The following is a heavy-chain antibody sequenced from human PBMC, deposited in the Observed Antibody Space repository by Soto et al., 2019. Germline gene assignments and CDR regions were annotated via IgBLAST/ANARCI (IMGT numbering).Heavy chain of an antibody. V-gene: IGHV4-31*03. Sequence: TLSLTCTVSGGSISSGGYYWSWIRQHPGKGLECIGYIYYSGSTYYNPSLKSRVTISVDTSKSQFSLKLSSVTAADTAVYYCARLVYDSRLNYLYFAYWGPGTLVTVSS. J-gene: IGHJ4*02. CDR1: GGSISSGGYY. CDR2: IYYSGST. D-gene: IGHD3-22*01. CDR3: ARLVYDSRLNYLYFAY.